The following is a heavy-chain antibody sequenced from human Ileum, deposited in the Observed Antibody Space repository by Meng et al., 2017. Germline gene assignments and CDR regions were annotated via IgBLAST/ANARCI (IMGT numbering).Heavy chain of an antibody. Sequence: GGSLRLSYAASGFTFSSYWMSWVRQAPRKGLEWVANIKQDGSEKYYVDSVKGRFTISRDNAKNSLYLQMNSLRAEDTAVYYCARDRSDYDILTGSNRGFDYWGQGTRVTVSS. CDR2: IKQDGSEK. D-gene: IGHD3-9*01. CDR1: GFTFSSYW. V-gene: IGHV3-7*01. CDR3: ARDRSDYDILTGSNRGFDY. J-gene: IGHJ4*02.